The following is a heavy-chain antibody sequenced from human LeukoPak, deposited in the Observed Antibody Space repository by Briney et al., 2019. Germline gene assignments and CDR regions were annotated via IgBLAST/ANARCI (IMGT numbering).Heavy chain of an antibody. CDR1: GFTFGDYA. V-gene: IGHV3-49*03. CDR3: TRAESRRFLEWSAPPGWFDP. J-gene: IGHJ5*02. Sequence: PGGSLRLSCTASGFTFGDYAMSWFRQAPGKGLEWVGFIRSRAYGGTTEYAASVKGRFTISRDDSKSIAYLQMNSLKTEDTAVYYCTRAESRRFLEWSAPPGWFDPWGQGTLVTVSS. CDR2: IRSRAYGGTT. D-gene: IGHD3-3*01.